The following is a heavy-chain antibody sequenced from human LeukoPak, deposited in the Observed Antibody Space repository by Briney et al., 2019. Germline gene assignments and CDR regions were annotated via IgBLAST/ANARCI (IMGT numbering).Heavy chain of an antibody. J-gene: IGHJ6*03. CDR2: IWDDGSNK. CDR3: AKDQRGYYDFWSGYYTLLGNYYYYYYMDV. D-gene: IGHD3-3*01. V-gene: IGHV3-33*06. Sequence: GGSLRLSCAASGFTFSSYGMHWVRQAPGKGLEWVAVIWDDGSNKYYADSVKGRFTISRDNSKHTLNLQMNSLRAEDTAVYYCAKDQRGYYDFWSGYYTLLGNYYYYYYMDVWGKGTTVTVSS. CDR1: GFTFSSYG.